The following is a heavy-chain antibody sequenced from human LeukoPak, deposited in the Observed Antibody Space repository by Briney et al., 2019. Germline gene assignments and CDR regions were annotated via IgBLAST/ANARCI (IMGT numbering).Heavy chain of an antibody. CDR2: ISSSSSTM. D-gene: IGHD6-13*01. Sequence: PGGSLRLSCAASGFTFSSYSMNWVRQAPGKGLEWVSSISSSSSTMHYADSVKGRLTISRDNAKNSLYLLINSLRAEDTAVYYCVRGDSRDYWGQGTLVTVSS. J-gene: IGHJ4*02. CDR3: VRGDSRDY. V-gene: IGHV3-21*01. CDR1: GFTFSSYS.